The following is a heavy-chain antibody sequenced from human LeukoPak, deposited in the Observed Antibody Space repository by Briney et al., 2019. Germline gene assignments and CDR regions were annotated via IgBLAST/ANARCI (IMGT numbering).Heavy chain of an antibody. CDR2: MHITGST. CDR3: ARASFPAMLN. CDR1: GGSISSGSYY. D-gene: IGHD5-18*01. Sequence: SETLSLTCTVSGGSISSGSYYWSWIRQPAGKGLEWIGRMHITGSTNYNPSLKSRVTILVDTSKNQFSLKLNSVTAADTAVYYCARASFPAMLNWGQGTLVTVSS. V-gene: IGHV4-61*02. J-gene: IGHJ4*02.